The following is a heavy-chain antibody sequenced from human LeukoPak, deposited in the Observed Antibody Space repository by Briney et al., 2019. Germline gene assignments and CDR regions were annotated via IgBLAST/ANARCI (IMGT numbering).Heavy chain of an antibody. Sequence: SMRLSCAASEFTFTRYWMTWVRPAAGNGLEWVGDEKKDGREKNYVNSVKGRFTVSRDNARNSLYLQMISLRAEDTAVYYCARSVAGGRRGFDYWGQGTLVTVSS. V-gene: IGHV3-7*01. CDR1: EFTFTRYW. D-gene: IGHD6-19*01. CDR2: EKKDGREK. CDR3: ARSVAGGRRGFDY. J-gene: IGHJ4*02.